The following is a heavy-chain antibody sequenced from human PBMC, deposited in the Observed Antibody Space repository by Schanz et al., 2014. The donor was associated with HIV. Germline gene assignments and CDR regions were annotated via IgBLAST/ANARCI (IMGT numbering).Heavy chain of an antibody. V-gene: IGHV1-69*10. CDR1: GYTFANYF. Sequence: QVQLVQSGAEVKKPGASVKVSCKASGYTFANYFVHWVRQAPGQGLEWMGGIVPMLGKTRYAQKFQGRVTITADESMSTAYMELSSLRSEDTAVYYCSRAFYSDSGSFYSVDPWGQGTLVTVSS. CDR3: SRAFYSDSGSFYSVDP. CDR2: IVPMLGKT. J-gene: IGHJ5*02. D-gene: IGHD3-10*01.